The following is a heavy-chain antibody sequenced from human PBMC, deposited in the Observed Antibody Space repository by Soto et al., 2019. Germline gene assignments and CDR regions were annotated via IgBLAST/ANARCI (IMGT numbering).Heavy chain of an antibody. V-gene: IGHV3-23*01. CDR2: ISGSGGST. CDR1: GFTFSNYA. Sequence: GRPLRLSCAASGFTFSNYAMSWVRQAPGKGLERVSAISGSGGSTYDADSVKGRFTISRDNSKDTLYLQMNSLRAEDTAVYYCAGGGVGDILTETENWGQGTLVTVSS. CDR3: AGGGVGDILTETEN. D-gene: IGHD3-9*01. J-gene: IGHJ4*02.